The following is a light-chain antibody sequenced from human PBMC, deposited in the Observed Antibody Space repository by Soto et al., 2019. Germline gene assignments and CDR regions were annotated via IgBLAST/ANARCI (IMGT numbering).Light chain of an antibody. J-gene: IGLJ3*02. Sequence: QSVLTQPPSASGTPGQGVIISCSGSNSNIGRNTVNWYQQIPGAAPKLLIYSNNRRPSGVPDRLSGSKSGTSASLAISGLQSEDDADYHCAAWDDSLNVGVFGGGTKLTVL. CDR3: AAWDDSLNVGV. CDR1: NSNIGRNT. CDR2: SNN. V-gene: IGLV1-44*01.